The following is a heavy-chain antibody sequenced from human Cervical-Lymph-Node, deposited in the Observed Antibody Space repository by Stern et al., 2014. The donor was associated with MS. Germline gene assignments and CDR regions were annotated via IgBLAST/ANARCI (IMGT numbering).Heavy chain of an antibody. V-gene: IGHV1-2*02. CDR3: ARDRGSHSDY. Sequence: QLVQSGAEVKKPGASVKVSCKASGYSFTAYFIHWVRQAPGQGLEWMGWISTDTGGANYAQRFQGRVTMTRDTSISITYMELSRLRSDDTAVYYCARDRGSHSDYWGQGTLVTVSS. J-gene: IGHJ4*02. D-gene: IGHD1-26*01. CDR1: GYSFTAYF. CDR2: ISTDTGGA.